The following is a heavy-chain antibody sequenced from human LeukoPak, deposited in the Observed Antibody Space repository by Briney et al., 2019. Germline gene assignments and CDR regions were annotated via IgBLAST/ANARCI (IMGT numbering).Heavy chain of an antibody. Sequence: ASVNVSCKASGYTFTKYAMHWVRQAPGQRLEWMGWINVGNGETKYSQKFQGRVTITWDTSASTVHMELIILRSEDTAVYYCARNLVGKTDFDYWGQGTLVTVSS. J-gene: IGHJ4*02. CDR1: GYTFTKYA. CDR3: ARNLVGKTDFDY. V-gene: IGHV1-3*01. CDR2: INVGNGET. D-gene: IGHD6-19*01.